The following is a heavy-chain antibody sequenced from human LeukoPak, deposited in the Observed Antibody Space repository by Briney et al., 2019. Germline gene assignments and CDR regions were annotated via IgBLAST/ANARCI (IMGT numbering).Heavy chain of an antibody. Sequence: GGSPRLSCAASGFNFSSYAMHWVRQAPGKGLEYVSAISSDGGSTYFADSVKGRFTVSRDNSKNTLYLEMGSLRNEDMAVYYCARGAGDSSGYYYREYFQHWGQGTLVIVSS. CDR3: ARGAGDSSGYYYREYFQH. J-gene: IGHJ1*01. CDR1: GFNFSSYA. CDR2: ISSDGGST. D-gene: IGHD3-22*01. V-gene: IGHV3-64*02.